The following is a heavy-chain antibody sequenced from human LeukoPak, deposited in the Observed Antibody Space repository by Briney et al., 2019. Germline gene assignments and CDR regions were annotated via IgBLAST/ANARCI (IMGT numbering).Heavy chain of an antibody. CDR2: INHSGST. J-gene: IGHJ5*02. CDR1: GGSFSGYY. CDR3: ARARSLDPGPSSRYNWFDP. Sequence: PSETLSLTCAVYGGSFSGYYWSWIRQPPGKGLEWIGEINHSGSTNYNPSLKRRVTISVDTSKNQFSLKLSSVTAADTAVYYCARARSLDPGPSSRYNWFDPWGQGTLVTVSS. D-gene: IGHD3-3*02. V-gene: IGHV4-34*01.